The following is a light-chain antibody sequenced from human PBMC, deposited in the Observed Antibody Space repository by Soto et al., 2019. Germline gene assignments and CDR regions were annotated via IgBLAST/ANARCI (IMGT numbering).Light chain of an antibody. CDR2: GAS. V-gene: IGKV3-20*01. J-gene: IGKJ1*01. CDR1: QSVSSSY. CDR3: QKYGSSPRT. Sequence: IVLTPSPGTLSLSPVARATLSCTASQSVSSSYLAWYQQKPGQAPRLLIYGASSRATGIPDRFSGSGSGTDFTLTISRLEPEDFAVYYCQKYGSSPRTCGQGTKGDIK.